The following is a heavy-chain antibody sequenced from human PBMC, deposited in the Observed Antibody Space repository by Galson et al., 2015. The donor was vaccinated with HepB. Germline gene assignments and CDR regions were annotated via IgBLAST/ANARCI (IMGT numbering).Heavy chain of an antibody. V-gene: IGHV3-23*01. CDR1: GFTFSSYA. J-gene: IGHJ4*02. Sequence: SLRLSCAASGFTFSSYAMSWVRQAPGKGLEWVPAISGRGGSTYYADSVKGRFTISRDDSKNTLYLQMNSLRAVDTAVYYCAKGITIFGVVTPDFDYWCQGTLVTVSS. CDR3: AKGITIFGVVTPDFDY. CDR2: ISGRGGST. D-gene: IGHD3-3*01.